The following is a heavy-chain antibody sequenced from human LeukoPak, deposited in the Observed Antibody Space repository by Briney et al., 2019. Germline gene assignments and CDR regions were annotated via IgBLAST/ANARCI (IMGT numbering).Heavy chain of an antibody. J-gene: IGHJ3*02. V-gene: IGHV3-66*04. CDR1: GFTVSSNY. Sequence: GGSLRLSCAASGFTVSSNYMSWVRQAPGKGLEWVSVIYSGGIYNDGTTNYGDSVKGRFTISRDNSKNTLYLQMNSLRSEDTAVYYCARRELLGYSYGLRTFNIWGQGTTVTVSS. CDR2: IYSGGIYNDGTT. D-gene: IGHD5-18*01. CDR3: ARRELLGYSYGLRTFNI.